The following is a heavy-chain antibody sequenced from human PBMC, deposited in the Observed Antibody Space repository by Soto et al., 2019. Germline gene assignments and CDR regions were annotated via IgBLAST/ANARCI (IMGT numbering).Heavy chain of an antibody. CDR1: GFTFSSYA. CDR2: ISGSGGST. CDR3: AKDGCGRSCFWSEFY. Sequence: GGSLRLSCAASGFTFSSYAMSWVRQAPGKGLEWVSAISGSGGSTYYADSVKGRFTISRDNSKNTLYLQMNSLRAEDTAVYYCAKDGCGRSCFWSEFYWGQGTLVTVSS. D-gene: IGHD3-3*01. V-gene: IGHV3-23*01. J-gene: IGHJ4*02.